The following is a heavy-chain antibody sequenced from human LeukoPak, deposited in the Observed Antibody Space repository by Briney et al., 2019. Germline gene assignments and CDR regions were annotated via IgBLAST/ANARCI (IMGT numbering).Heavy chain of an antibody. CDR2: IYHSGTT. V-gene: IGHV4-4*02. D-gene: IGHD2/OR15-2a*01. Sequence: PSETLSLTCAVSGDSITSHNWWSWVRQSPGKGLEWIGEIYHSGTTNYSPSLKSRVTISVDKSKNQLSLESTSVTAADTAVYLCASCLFDYYYFAQWGQGTLVTVSS. CDR1: GDSITSHNW. CDR3: ASCLFDYYYFAQ. J-gene: IGHJ4*02.